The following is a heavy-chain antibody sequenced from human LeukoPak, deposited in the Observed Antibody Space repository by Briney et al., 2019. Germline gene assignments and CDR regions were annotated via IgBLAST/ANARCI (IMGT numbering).Heavy chain of an antibody. CDR1: GFTFSDHY. D-gene: IGHD6-19*01. CDR3: ARGSRQWLVYWYFDL. J-gene: IGHJ2*01. V-gene: IGHV3-72*01. Sequence: PGGSLRLSCAASGFTFSDHYMDWVRQAPGKGLEWVGRTRNKANSYTTEYAASVKGRFTISRDDSKNSLYLQMNSLKTEDTAVYYCARGSRQWLVYWYFDLWGRGTLVTVSS. CDR2: TRNKANSYTT.